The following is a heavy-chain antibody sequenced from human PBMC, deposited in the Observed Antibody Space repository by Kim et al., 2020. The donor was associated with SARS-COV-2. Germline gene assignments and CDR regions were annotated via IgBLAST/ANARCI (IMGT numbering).Heavy chain of an antibody. Sequence: GGSLRLSCAASGFTFSSYSMNWVRQAPGKGLEWVSSISSSSSYIYYADSVKGRFTISRDNAKNSLYLQMNSLGAEDTAVYYCARARGAGSYESFYYYYGMDVWGQGTTVTVSS. D-gene: IGHD1-26*01. CDR1: GFTFSSYS. V-gene: IGHV3-21*04. CDR3: ARARGAGSYESFYYYYGMDV. J-gene: IGHJ6*02. CDR2: ISSSSSYI.